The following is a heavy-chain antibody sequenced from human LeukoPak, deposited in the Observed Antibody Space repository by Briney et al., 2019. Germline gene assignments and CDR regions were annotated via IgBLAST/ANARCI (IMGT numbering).Heavy chain of an antibody. CDR1: GFTFSSYS. V-gene: IGHV3-48*01. Sequence: PGGSLRLSCAASGFTFSSYSMNWVRQAPGKGLEWVSYISSSSSTIYYADSVKGRFTISRDNSRNTLYLRMNSLRAEDTAVYYCARALNGFDIWGPGTLVTVSS. CDR2: ISSSSSTI. J-gene: IGHJ3*02. CDR3: ARALNGFDI.